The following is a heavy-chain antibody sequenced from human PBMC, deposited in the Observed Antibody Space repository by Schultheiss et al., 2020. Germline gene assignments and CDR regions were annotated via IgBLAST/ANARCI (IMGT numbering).Heavy chain of an antibody. CDR1: GGSFSGYY. CDR3: ARRRASIAARPRNYMDV. V-gene: IGHV4-34*09. Sequence: SQTLSLTCAVYGGSFSGYYWSWIRQPPGKGLEWIGEINHSGSTNYNPSLKSRVTISVDTSKNQFSLKLSSVTAADTAVYYCARRRASIAARPRNYMDVWGRGTTVTVAS. D-gene: IGHD6-6*01. CDR2: INHSGST. J-gene: IGHJ6*03.